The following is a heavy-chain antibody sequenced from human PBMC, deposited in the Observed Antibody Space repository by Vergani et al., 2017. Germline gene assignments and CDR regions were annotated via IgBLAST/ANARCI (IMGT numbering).Heavy chain of an antibody. CDR3: ARVVAAKYQLLSPDY. CDR2: IYHSGST. D-gene: IGHD2-2*01. Sequence: QVQLQESGPGLVKPSETLSLTCTVSGYSISSGYYWGWIRQPPGKGLEWIGSIYHSGSTYYNPSLKSRVTISVDTSKNQFSLKLSSVTAADMAVYYCARVVAAKYQLLSPDYWGQGTLVTVSS. CDR1: GYSISSGYY. J-gene: IGHJ4*02. V-gene: IGHV4-38-2*02.